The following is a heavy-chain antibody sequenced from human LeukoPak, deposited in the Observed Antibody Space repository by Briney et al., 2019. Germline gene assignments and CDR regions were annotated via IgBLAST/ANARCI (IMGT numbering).Heavy chain of an antibody. CDR3: ARGRRYCSSTSCYVGILEYSSSSYWFDP. CDR1: GGSISSSSYY. D-gene: IGHD2-2*01. CDR2: IYYSGST. V-gene: IGHV4-39*07. Sequence: SETLSLTCTVSGGSISSSSYYWGWIRQPPGKGLEWIGSIYYSGSTYYNPSLKSRVTMSIDTSKNQFSLKLSSVTAGDTAVYYCARGRRYCSSTSCYVGILEYSSSSYWFDPWGQGTLVTVSS. J-gene: IGHJ5*02.